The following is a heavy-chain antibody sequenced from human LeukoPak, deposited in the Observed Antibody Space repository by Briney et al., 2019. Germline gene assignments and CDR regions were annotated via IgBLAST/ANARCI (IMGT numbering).Heavy chain of an antibody. J-gene: IGHJ6*03. Sequence: PSETLSLTCTVSGGSISSSSYYWGWIRQPPGKGLEWIGSIYYSGSTYYNPSLKSRVTISVDTSKNQFSLKLSSVTAADTAVYYCAREDGGSGSGSDYYYMDVWGKGTTVTISS. V-gene: IGHV4-39*02. D-gene: IGHD3-10*01. CDR1: GGSISSSSYY. CDR2: IYYSGST. CDR3: AREDGGSGSGSDYYYMDV.